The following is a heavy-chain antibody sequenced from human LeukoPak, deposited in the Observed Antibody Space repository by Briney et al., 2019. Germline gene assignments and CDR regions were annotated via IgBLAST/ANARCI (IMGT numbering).Heavy chain of an antibody. J-gene: IGHJ1*01. Sequence: ASVKVSCKASGYTFTGYYMHWVRQAPGQGLEWMGRINPNSGGTNYEQKFQGRATMTRDTSTSTAYMELSRLTSDDTAVYYCARGRYSSGWSTLFYWGQGTLVTVSS. D-gene: IGHD6-19*01. CDR1: GYTFTGYY. V-gene: IGHV1-2*06. CDR2: INPNSGGT. CDR3: ARGRYSSGWSTLFY.